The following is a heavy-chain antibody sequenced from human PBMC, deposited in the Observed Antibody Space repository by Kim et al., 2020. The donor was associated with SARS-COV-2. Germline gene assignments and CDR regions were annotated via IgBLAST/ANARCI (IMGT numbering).Heavy chain of an antibody. Sequence: GGSLRLSCAASGFTVSSNYMSWVRQAPGKGLEWVSVIYSGGSTYYADSVKGRFTISRDNSKNTLYLQMNSLRAEDTAVYYCARDSTRRSATENCGGDCYVDYWGQGTLVTVSS. CDR3: ARDSTRRSATENCGGDCYVDY. J-gene: IGHJ4*02. D-gene: IGHD2-21*02. V-gene: IGHV3-53*01. CDR2: IYSGGST. CDR1: GFTVSSNY.